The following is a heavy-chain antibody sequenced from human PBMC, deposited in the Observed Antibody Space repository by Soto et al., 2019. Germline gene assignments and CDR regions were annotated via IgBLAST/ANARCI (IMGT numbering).Heavy chain of an antibody. V-gene: IGHV3-23*01. CDR1: GFTFSSYA. D-gene: IGHD2-8*01. J-gene: IGHJ4*02. CDR2: ISGGGDDT. Sequence: GGSLRLSCTASGFTFSSYAMSWVRQAPGKGLEWVSSISGGGDDTNYADSVKGRFTISRDNSENTMYLQMNSLRAEGTAVYYCAKIVCTSDCYDYWGQGTLVTVSS. CDR3: AKIVCTSDCYDY.